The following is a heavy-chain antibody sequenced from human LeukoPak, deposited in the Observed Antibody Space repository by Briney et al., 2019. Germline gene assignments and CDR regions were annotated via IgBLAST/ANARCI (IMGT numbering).Heavy chain of an antibody. CDR1: GFTFSSYW. J-gene: IGHJ3*02. Sequence: GGSLRLSCAASGFTFSSYWMHWVRQGPGKGLVWGSRISSDGRTTSYADSVKGRFTISRDNAKNTLYLQMNSLRVEDTAVYYCARDLNIEVVPDVSNYDAFDIWRQGTMVTVSS. CDR3: ARDLNIEVVPDVSNYDAFDI. D-gene: IGHD2-2*01. V-gene: IGHV3-74*01. CDR2: ISSDGRTT.